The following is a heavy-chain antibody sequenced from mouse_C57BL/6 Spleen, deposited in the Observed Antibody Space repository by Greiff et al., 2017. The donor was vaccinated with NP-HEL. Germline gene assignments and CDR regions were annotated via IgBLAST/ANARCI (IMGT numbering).Heavy chain of an antibody. D-gene: IGHD2-2*01. Sequence: QVQLKESGAELAKPGASVKLSCKASGYTFTSYWMHWVKQRPGQGLEWIGYINPSSGYTKYNQKFKDKATLTADKSSSTAYMQLSSLTYEESAVYYCARWDGYDDDDFAYWGQGTLVTVSA. CDR1: GYTFTSYW. J-gene: IGHJ3*01. V-gene: IGHV1-7*01. CDR3: ARWDGYDDDDFAY. CDR2: INPSSGYT.